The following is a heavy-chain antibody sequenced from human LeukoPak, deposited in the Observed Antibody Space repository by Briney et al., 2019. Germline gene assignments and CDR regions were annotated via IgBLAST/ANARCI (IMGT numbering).Heavy chain of an antibody. D-gene: IGHD3-22*01. CDR1: GSTFSSYS. J-gene: IGHJ4*02. CDR2: ISSSSSYI. Sequence: PGGSLRLSCAASGSTFSSYSMNWVRQAPGKGLEWVSSISSSSSYIYYADSVKGRFTISRDNAKNSLYLQMNSLRAEDTAVYYCARDGDDSSGYFGQEFDYWGQGTLVTVSS. V-gene: IGHV3-21*01. CDR3: ARDGDDSSGYFGQEFDY.